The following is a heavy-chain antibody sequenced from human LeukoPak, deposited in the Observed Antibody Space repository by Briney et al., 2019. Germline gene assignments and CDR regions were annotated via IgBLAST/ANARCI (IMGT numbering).Heavy chain of an antibody. CDR3: ARTGRGYYYYMDV. D-gene: IGHD3-10*01. J-gene: IGHJ6*03. CDR1: GFTFDDYA. Sequence: RSLRLSCAASGFTFDDYAMHWVRQAPGKGLEWVSGISWNSGSIGYADSVKGRFTISRDNAKNSLYLQMNSLRAEDTAVYYCARTGRGYYYYMDVWGKGTTVTISS. CDR2: ISWNSGSI. V-gene: IGHV3-9*01.